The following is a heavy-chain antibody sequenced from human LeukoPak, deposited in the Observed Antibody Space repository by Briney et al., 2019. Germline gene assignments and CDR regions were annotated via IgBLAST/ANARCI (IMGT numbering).Heavy chain of an antibody. D-gene: IGHD4-11*01. CDR3: ARGPTTVTIVYYYYMDV. V-gene: IGHV4-59*08. J-gene: IGHJ6*03. CDR2: IYYSGST. Sequence: PSETLSLTCTVSGGSISSYYWSWIRQPPGKGLEWIGYIYYSGSTYYNPSLKSRVTISVDTSKNQFSLKLSSVTAADTAVYYCARGPTTVTIVYYYYMDVWGKGTTVTVSS. CDR1: GGSISSYY.